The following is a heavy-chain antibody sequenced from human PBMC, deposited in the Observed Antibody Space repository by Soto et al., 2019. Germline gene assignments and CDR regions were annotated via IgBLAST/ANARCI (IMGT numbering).Heavy chain of an antibody. Sequence: EVQLVQSGGDLVQPGGSLRLSCLASGFTFRTYWMTWVRQAPGMGLEWVTGIKEDGSEEVYVDSVKGRFSISRDNAKTSRYLQLNSLRAEDTAVYYCSTAISSPFSTSDCWGQGSLVTVSS. V-gene: IGHV3-7*01. CDR3: STAISSPFSTSDC. D-gene: IGHD2-2*01. J-gene: IGHJ4*02. CDR1: GFTFRTYW. CDR2: IKEDGSEE.